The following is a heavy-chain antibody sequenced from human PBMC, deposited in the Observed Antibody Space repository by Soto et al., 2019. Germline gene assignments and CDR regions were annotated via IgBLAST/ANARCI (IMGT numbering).Heavy chain of an antibody. V-gene: IGHV5-51*01. Sequence: GESLTISCKGSGYSFTSYWIGWVRQMPGKGLESMGIIYPGDSDTRYSPSFQGHVTISADKSISTAYLQLSSLKASDTAMYSFATLPTGATKYFDYWPQETLVKVSS. CDR3: ATLPTGATKYFDY. D-gene: IGHD1-26*01. CDR2: IYPGDSDT. CDR1: GYSFTSYW. J-gene: IGHJ4*02.